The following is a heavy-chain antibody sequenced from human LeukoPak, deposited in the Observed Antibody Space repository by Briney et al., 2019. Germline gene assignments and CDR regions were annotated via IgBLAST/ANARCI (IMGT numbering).Heavy chain of an antibody. CDR2: IRTDGTIT. CDR1: GFTFSSYW. V-gene: IGHV3-74*03. CDR3: AREGTGSYMDV. D-gene: IGHD1/OR15-1a*01. Sequence: EGSLRLSCAASGFTFSSYWMHWVRQAPGKGLVWVSRIRTDGTITTYADSVKGRFSISRDNAKNTLYLQVNSLRVEDTAVYYCAREGTGSYMDVWGKGTTVTVSS. J-gene: IGHJ6*03.